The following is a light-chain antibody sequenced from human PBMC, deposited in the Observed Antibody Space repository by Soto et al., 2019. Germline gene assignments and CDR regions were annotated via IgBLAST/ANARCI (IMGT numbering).Light chain of an antibody. CDR2: GAS. J-gene: IGKJ2*01. V-gene: IGKV3-20*01. CDR3: KQYGSSLYT. CDR1: QSVSSSY. Sequence: EIVLTQSPGTLSLSPGERATLSCRASQSVSSSYLAWYQQKPGQAPRLLISGASSRATGIPDRFSGSGSGTDFTLTISRLEPEDFAVYYCKQYGSSLYTFGQGTTLEIK.